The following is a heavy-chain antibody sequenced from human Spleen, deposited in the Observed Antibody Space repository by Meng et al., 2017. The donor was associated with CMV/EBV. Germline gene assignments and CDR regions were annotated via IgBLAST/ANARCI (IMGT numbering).Heavy chain of an antibody. V-gene: IGHV1-18*01. CDR2: ISAYNGNT. CDR3: ARVSSDHGDYDFYGIDV. D-gene: IGHD4-17*01. CDR1: GYTFTSYG. J-gene: IGHJ6*02. Sequence: ASVKVSCKASGYTFTSYGISWVRQAPGQGLEWMGWISAYNGNTNYAQKLQGRVTMTTDTSTSTVYMELSSLRSEDTAVYYCARVSSDHGDYDFYGIDVWGQGTTVTVSS.